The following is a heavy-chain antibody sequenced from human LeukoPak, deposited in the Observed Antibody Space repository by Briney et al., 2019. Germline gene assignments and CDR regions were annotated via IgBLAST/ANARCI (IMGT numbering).Heavy chain of an antibody. CDR1: GGSISSYY. CDR3: ASRGGLGYYGSGSYLAY. J-gene: IGHJ4*02. D-gene: IGHD3-10*01. V-gene: IGHV4-59*12. Sequence: PSETLSLTCTVSGGSISSYYWSWIRQPPGRGLEWIGYIYYSGSTNYNPSLKSRVTISVDTSKNQFSLKLSSVTAADTAVYYCASRGGLGYYGSGSYLAYWGQGTLVTVSS. CDR2: IYYSGST.